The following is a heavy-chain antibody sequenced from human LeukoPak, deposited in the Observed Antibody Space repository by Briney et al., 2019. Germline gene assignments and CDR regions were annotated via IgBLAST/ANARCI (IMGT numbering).Heavy chain of an antibody. D-gene: IGHD3-3*01. Sequence: GGSLRLSCAASGFTFSSYAMSWVRQAPGKGLEWVSAISGSGGSTYYADSVKGRFTISRDNSKNTLYLQMNSLRAEDTAVYYCAKVKQAARFLEWLQFDYWGQGTLVTVSS. CDR3: AKVKQAARFLEWLQFDY. J-gene: IGHJ4*02. CDR2: ISGSGGST. V-gene: IGHV3-23*01. CDR1: GFTFSSYA.